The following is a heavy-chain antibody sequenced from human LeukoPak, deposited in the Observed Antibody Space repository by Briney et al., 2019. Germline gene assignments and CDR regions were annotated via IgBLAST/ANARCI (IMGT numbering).Heavy chain of an antibody. Sequence: SETLSLTCAVYGGPFNGYYWTWIRQPPGKGLEWIGEINHSGSTDYNPSLKSRVTISVDTSKNQFSLKLNSVTAADTAVYYCARGQLRLSNWGQGTLVTVSS. V-gene: IGHV4-34*01. D-gene: IGHD6-25*01. CDR3: ARGQLRLSN. CDR1: GGPFNGYY. J-gene: IGHJ4*02. CDR2: INHSGST.